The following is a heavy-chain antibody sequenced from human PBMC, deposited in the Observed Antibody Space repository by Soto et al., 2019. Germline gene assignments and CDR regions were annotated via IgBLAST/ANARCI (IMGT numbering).Heavy chain of an antibody. V-gene: IGHV3-33*01. J-gene: IGHJ4*02. CDR1: GFTVSNYH. D-gene: IGHD6-13*01. Sequence: PWGSLRISCAASGFTVSNYHMHWVRQAPGRGLEWVAVIWNDGSNKYYADSVKGRFTISRDNSKNTLWLQMNSLRVEDTAVYYCARIGSWALNFDYWGQGTPVTVSS. CDR3: ARIGSWALNFDY. CDR2: IWNDGSNK.